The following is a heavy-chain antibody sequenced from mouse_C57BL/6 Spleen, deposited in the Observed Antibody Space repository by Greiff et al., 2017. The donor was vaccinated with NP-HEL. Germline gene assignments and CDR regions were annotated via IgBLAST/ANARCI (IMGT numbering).Heavy chain of an antibody. Sequence: QVQLQQPGTELVKPGASVKLSCKASGYTFTSYWMHWVKQRPGQGLEWIGNINPSNGCTNYNEKFKSKATLTVDKSSSTAYMQLSSLTYEDSAVYYCARKTVVDAMDYWGQGTSVTVSS. CDR3: ARKTVVDAMDY. J-gene: IGHJ4*01. D-gene: IGHD1-1*01. V-gene: IGHV1-53*01. CDR1: GYTFTSYW. CDR2: INPSNGCT.